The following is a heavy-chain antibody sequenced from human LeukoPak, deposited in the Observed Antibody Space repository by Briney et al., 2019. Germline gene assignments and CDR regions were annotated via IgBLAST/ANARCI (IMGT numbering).Heavy chain of an antibody. CDR3: AKAGIIVGAKD. Sequence: GGSLRLSCAASGFTFSSYGMSWVRQAPGKGLEWVSAISGSGGSTYYADSVKGRFTISRDNSKNTLYLQMNSLRAEDTAVYYCAKAGIIVGAKDWGQGTLVTVSS. CDR2: ISGSGGST. D-gene: IGHD1-26*01. CDR1: GFTFSSYG. V-gene: IGHV3-23*01. J-gene: IGHJ4*02.